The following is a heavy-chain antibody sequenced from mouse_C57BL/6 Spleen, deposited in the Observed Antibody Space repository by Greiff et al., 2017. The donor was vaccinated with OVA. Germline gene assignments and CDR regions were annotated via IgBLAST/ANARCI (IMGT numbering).Heavy chain of an antibody. Sequence: EVKLMESGGRLVKPGGSLKLSCAASGFTFSSYAMSWVRQTPEKRLEWVATISDGGSYTYYPDNVQGRFTISRDNAKNNLYLQMSHLKSEDTAMYYGARDDYGSSYDAMDYWGKGTSVTVSS. CDR3: ARDDYGSSYDAMDY. CDR1: GFTFSSYA. CDR2: ISDGGSYT. V-gene: IGHV5-4*01. J-gene: IGHJ4*01. D-gene: IGHD1-1*01.